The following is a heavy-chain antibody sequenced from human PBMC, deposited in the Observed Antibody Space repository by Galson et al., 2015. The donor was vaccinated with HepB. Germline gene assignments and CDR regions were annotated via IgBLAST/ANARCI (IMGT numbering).Heavy chain of an antibody. V-gene: IGHV1-18*04. CDR1: GYTFTSYG. CDR3: ASTKTSCGWLQYFDY. D-gene: IGHD6-19*01. Sequence: SVKVSCKASGYTFTSYGISWVRQAPGQGLEWMGWISAYNGHTYYAQKLQGKVTMTTDTSTSTGYMELRSLRSDDTAVYYCASTKTSCGWLQYFDYWGQGTLVTVSS. J-gene: IGHJ4*02. CDR2: ISAYNGHT.